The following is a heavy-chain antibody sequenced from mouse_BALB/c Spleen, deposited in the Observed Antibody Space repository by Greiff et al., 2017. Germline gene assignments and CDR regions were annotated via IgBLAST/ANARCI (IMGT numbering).Heavy chain of an antibody. CDR2: IWAGGST. Sequence: QVQLKESGPGLVAPSQSLSITCTVSGFSLTSYGVHWVRQPPGKGLEWLGVIWAGGSTNYNSALMSRLSISKDNSKSQVFLKMNSLQTDDTAMYYCARSYYRYEGSYAMDYWGQGTSVTVSS. V-gene: IGHV2-9*02. D-gene: IGHD2-14*01. CDR3: ARSYYRYEGSYAMDY. CDR1: GFSLTSYG. J-gene: IGHJ4*01.